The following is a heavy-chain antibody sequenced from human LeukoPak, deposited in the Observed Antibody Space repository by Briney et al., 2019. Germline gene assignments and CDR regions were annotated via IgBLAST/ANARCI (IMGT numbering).Heavy chain of an antibody. J-gene: IGHJ4*02. D-gene: IGHD6-13*01. CDR3: ARDCGSSSPYYFDY. V-gene: IGHV3-21*01. CDR1: GFTFSSYS. CDR2: ISSSSSYI. Sequence: PGGSLRLSCAASGFTFSSYSMNWVRQAPGKGLEWVSSISSSSSYIYYADSVKGRFTISRDNAKNTVYLQMNSLRAEDTAVYYCARDCGSSSPYYFDYWGQGTLVTVSS.